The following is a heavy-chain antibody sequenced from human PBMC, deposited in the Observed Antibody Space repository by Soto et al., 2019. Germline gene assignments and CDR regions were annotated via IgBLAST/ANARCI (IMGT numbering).Heavy chain of an antibody. CDR3: ARGLNYDFWSGYPGYYMDV. V-gene: IGHV3-7*01. CDR2: IKQDGSEK. Sequence: GGSLRLSCAASGFILSDYWMSWVRQAPEKGLEWVANIKQDGSEKYYVDSVKGRFTISRDNAKNSLYLQMNSLRAEDTAVYYCARGLNYDFWSGYPGYYMDVWGKGTTVTVSS. CDR1: GFILSDYW. J-gene: IGHJ6*03. D-gene: IGHD3-3*01.